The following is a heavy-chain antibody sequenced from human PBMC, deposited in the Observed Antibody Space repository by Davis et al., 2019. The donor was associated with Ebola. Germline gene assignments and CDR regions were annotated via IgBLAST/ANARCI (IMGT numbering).Heavy chain of an antibody. CDR3: ARHPSDYYGMDV. J-gene: IGHJ6*04. CDR2: IDPSDSHI. CDR1: GYRFTSYW. Sequence: GESLKISCKGSGYRFTSYWISWVRQMPGKGLEWIVIIDPSDSHIRYSPSFQGHVTISVDKSISTAYLQWSSLKASDTAMYHCARHPSDYYGMDVWGKGTTVTVSS. V-gene: IGHV5-10-1*01.